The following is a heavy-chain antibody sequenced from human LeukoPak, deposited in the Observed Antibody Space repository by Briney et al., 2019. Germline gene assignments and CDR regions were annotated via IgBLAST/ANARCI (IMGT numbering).Heavy chain of an antibody. CDR2: ISSNGGST. CDR3: VKGRWELLV. J-gene: IGHJ4*02. Sequence: PGGSLRLSCSASGFPFSSYAMRWVRQAPGKGLEYVSAISSNGGSTHYADSVKGRFTISRDNSKNTLYLQMSSLRAEDTAVYYCVKGRWELLVWGQGTLVTVSS. CDR1: GFPFSSYA. V-gene: IGHV3-64D*06. D-gene: IGHD1-26*01.